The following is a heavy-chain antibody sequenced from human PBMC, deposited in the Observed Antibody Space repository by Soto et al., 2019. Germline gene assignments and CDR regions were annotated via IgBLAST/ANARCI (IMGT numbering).Heavy chain of an antibody. V-gene: IGHV4-39*01. D-gene: IGHD2-15*01. J-gene: IGHJ4*02. CDR2: IYYSGST. Sequence: SETLSLTCTVSGGSISSSSYYWGWIRQPPGKGLEWIGSIYYSGSTYYNPSLKGRVTISVDTSKNQFSLKLSSVTAADTAVYYCARHPDRLYCSGGSCYQHYFDYWGQGTLVTVSS. CDR1: GGSISSSSYY. CDR3: ARHPDRLYCSGGSCYQHYFDY.